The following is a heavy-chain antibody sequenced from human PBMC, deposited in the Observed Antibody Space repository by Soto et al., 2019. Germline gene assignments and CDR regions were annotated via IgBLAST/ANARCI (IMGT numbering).Heavy chain of an antibody. CDR1: GGSISSGDYY. Sequence: LSETLSLTCTVSGGSISSGDYYWSWIRQPPGKGLEWIGYIYYSGSTYYNPSLKSRVTISVDTSKNQFSLKLSSATAADTAVYYCARVQRGYSGYDELWGQGTLVTVS. V-gene: IGHV4-30-4*01. D-gene: IGHD5-12*01. CDR2: IYYSGST. J-gene: IGHJ4*02. CDR3: ARVQRGYSGYDEL.